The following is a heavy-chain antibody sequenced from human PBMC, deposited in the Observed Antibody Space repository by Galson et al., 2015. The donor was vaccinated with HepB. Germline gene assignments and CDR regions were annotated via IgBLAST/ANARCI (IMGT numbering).Heavy chain of an antibody. J-gene: IGHJ4*02. CDR3: ALGSSGYWTIRLVFDY. CDR1: GFSLSTSGVG. CDR2: IYWDDDK. V-gene: IGHV2-5*02. Sequence: PALVKPTQTLTLTCTFSGFSLSTSGVGVGWIRQPPGKALEWLALIYWDDDKRYSPSLKSRLTIAKDTSKNQVVLTMTNMDPVDTATYYCALGSSGYWTIRLVFDYWGQGTLVTVSS. D-gene: IGHD3-22*01.